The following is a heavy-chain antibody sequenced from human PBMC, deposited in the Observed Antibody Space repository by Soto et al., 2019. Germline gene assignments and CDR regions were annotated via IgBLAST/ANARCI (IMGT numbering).Heavy chain of an antibody. CDR2: ISGYNGDT. CDR1: GYTFTRYG. CDR3: AKNGQPPYYYYGMDV. J-gene: IGHJ6*02. D-gene: IGHD2-8*01. V-gene: IGHV1-18*01. Sequence: QGQLVQSGAEVKKPGASVKVSCKASGYTFTRYGISWVRQAPGQGLEWRGWISGYNGDTKYAQKFQGRVTMTVDTSPTTAFMALRSLTPDDRPVYYCAKNGQPPYYYYGMDVWGQGTTVTVS.